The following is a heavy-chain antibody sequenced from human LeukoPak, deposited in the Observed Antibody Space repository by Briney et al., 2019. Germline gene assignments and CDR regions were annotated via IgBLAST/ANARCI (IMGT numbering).Heavy chain of an antibody. CDR3: AREGSATARPFVSNDY. V-gene: IGHV4-34*01. Sequence: PSETLSLTCAVYGGSFSGYYWSWIRQPPGKGLEWIGEINHSGSTNYNPSLKSRVTISVDTSKNQFSLKLRSVTAADTAVYYCAREGSATARPFVSNDYWGQGTLVTVSS. J-gene: IGHJ4*02. CDR1: GGSFSGYY. D-gene: IGHD6-6*01. CDR2: INHSGST.